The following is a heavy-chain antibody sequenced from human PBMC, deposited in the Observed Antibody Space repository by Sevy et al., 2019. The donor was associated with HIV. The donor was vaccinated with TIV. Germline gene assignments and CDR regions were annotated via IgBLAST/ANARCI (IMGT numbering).Heavy chain of an antibody. CDR2: IKEDGSEI. Sequence: GGSLSLSCAVSGFTFSRYWMTWVRQIPGTGLQGVASIKEDGSEIYYLDSVKGRFTISRDNAKNSLYLQMNSLGVEDTAVYYCAKLEGSGFFDYWGQGTLVTVSS. V-gene: IGHV3-7*01. CDR1: GFTFSRYW. CDR3: AKLEGSGFFDY. D-gene: IGHD3-10*01. J-gene: IGHJ4*02.